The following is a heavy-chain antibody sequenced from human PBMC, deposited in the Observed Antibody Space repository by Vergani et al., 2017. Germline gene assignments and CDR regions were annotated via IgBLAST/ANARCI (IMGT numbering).Heavy chain of an antibody. CDR3: ERDLRLLYNRFDP. D-gene: IGHD1-14*01. V-gene: IGHV3-33*01. CDR2: TWYDGNNK. J-gene: IGHJ5*02. CDR1: GFTFNQYV. Sequence: QVQLVESGGGVVQPGRSLRLSCAASGFTFNQYVMHWVRQAPGKGLEWVAVTWYDGNNKQYADSVKGRFTISRDNSKSTMYLQINSLRDEDTGVYYCERDLRLLYNRFDPWGQGTLVTVSS.